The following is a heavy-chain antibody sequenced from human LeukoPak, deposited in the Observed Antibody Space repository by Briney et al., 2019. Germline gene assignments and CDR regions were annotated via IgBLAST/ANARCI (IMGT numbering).Heavy chain of an antibody. J-gene: IGHJ4*02. V-gene: IGHV4-30-4*01. D-gene: IGHD3-9*01. CDR2: IYYSGST. CDR3: ARGVESDILTGYDPYFDY. CDR1: GGSISSGDYY. Sequence: PSGTLSLTCAVSGGSISSGDYYWSWIRQPPGKGLEWIGYIYYSGSTCYNPSLKSRVTISVDTSKNQFSLKLSSVTAADTAVYYCARGVESDILTGYDPYFDYWGQGTLVTVSS.